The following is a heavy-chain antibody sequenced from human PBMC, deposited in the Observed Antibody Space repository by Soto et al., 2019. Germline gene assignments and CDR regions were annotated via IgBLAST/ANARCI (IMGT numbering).Heavy chain of an antibody. J-gene: IGHJ3*01. V-gene: IGHV4-59*08. CDR3: AATTISQGSAFDV. CDR2: VYFNGNT. D-gene: IGHD3-10*01. CDR1: GGYIRNYY. Sequence: SETLSLTCNVSGGYIRNYYWSWIRQPPGKGLEWFGYVYFNGNTNYNPSLRSRVTISVDTSKNQFSLNLNSVTAADTAVYYCAATTISQGSAFDVWGQGIAVTVSS.